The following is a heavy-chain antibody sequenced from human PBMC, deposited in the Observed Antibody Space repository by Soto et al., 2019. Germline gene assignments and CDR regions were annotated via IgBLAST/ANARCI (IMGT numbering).Heavy chain of an antibody. V-gene: IGHV4-34*01. Sequence: SETLSLTCAFYGWSFRGYYWSWIRQPTGKGLEWIGEINHGGSTNYNPSLKSRVTISADTSKNQFSLKLSSVTAADTAVYYCAKDLRAYCGGDCYLTSWFDPWGQGTLVTVSS. J-gene: IGHJ5*02. D-gene: IGHD2-21*02. CDR1: GWSFRGYY. CDR3: AKDLRAYCGGDCYLTSWFDP. CDR2: INHGGST.